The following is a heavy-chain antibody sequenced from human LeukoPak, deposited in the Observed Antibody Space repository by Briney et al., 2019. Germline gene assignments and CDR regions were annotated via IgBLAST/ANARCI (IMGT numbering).Heavy chain of an antibody. Sequence: SGGSLRLSCEVSGLIFSNFAMAWVRQAPGKGLEWVSLITGTSGRTYYAASVKGRFTISRDNSKNTVYLQMDNLRAEDTALYYCAKDHVNAGRLDYWGQGTPVTVSS. J-gene: IGHJ4*02. D-gene: IGHD6-13*01. CDR3: AKDHVNAGRLDY. CDR2: ITGTSGRT. V-gene: IGHV3-23*01. CDR1: GLIFSNFA.